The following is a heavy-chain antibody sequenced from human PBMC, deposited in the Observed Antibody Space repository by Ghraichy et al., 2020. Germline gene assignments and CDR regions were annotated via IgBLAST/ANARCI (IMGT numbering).Heavy chain of an antibody. CDR3: ARVISYYDSLGAFDV. D-gene: IGHD3-22*01. V-gene: IGHV4-59*01. Sequence: SETLSLTCSVSGGSISSYHWSWIRQSPGKGLEWIGYMYYSGGSNYNPSLKSRVTISVDTSKNQFSLKLSSVTAADTAVYYCARVISYYDSLGAFDVWGQGTLVTVSS. J-gene: IGHJ3*01. CDR2: MYYSGGS. CDR1: GGSISSYH.